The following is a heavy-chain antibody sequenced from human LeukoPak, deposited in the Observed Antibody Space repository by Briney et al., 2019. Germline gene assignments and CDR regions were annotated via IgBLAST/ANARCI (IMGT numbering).Heavy chain of an antibody. Sequence: SVKVSCKASGYTFTHNYIHWLRQAPGPGLEWMGWMDSNSGGTKYAQKFQGRVTMTRDTSISTAYMELTRLGFDDTAVYYCARGWGYGYRGNNWFDPWGQGTPVTVSS. D-gene: IGHD5-18*01. CDR2: MDSNSGGT. V-gene: IGHV1-2*02. J-gene: IGHJ5*02. CDR3: ARGWGYGYRGNNWFDP. CDR1: GYTFTHNY.